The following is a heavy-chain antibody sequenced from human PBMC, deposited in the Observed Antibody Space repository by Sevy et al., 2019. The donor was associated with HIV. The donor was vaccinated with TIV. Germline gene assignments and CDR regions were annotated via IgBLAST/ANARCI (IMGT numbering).Heavy chain of an antibody. CDR3: ATSANLDTSWFDP. D-gene: IGHD5-18*01. CDR1: GSTFSDDY. CDR2: INSAGT. J-gene: IGHJ5*02. V-gene: IGHV1-2*02. Sequence: ASVKVSCKASGSTFSDDYIHWVRRAPGAGLEWLGWINSAGTNFAEIFQGRVTMTRDASSSTAYMELSSLRSDDTATYYCATSANLDTSWFDPWGQRTLVTVSS.